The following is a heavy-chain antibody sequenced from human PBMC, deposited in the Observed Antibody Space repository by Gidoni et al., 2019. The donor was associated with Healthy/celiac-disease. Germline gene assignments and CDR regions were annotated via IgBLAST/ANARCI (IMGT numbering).Heavy chain of an antibody. CDR3: ARWVGYSSSWGYYYGMDV. V-gene: IGHV1-8*01. J-gene: IGHJ6*02. CDR1: GYTFTSYD. Sequence: QVQLVQSGAEVKKPGASVKVSCKASGYTFTSYDTNWVRQATGQGLEWMGWMNPNSGNTGYAQKFQGRVTMTRNTSISTAYMELSSLRSEDTAVYYCARWVGYSSSWGYYYGMDVWGQGTTVTVSS. CDR2: MNPNSGNT. D-gene: IGHD6-13*01.